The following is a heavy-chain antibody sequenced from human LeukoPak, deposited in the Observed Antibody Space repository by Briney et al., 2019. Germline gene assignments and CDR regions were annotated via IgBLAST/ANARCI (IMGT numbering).Heavy chain of an antibody. Sequence: PGRSLRLSCAASGFTFSSYGMHWVRQAPGKGLEWVAVIWYDGSNKYYADSVKGRFTISRDNSKNTLYLQMNSLRAEDTAVYYCARERKLLLRDGKPRHGMDVWGKGTTVTVSS. D-gene: IGHD2-15*01. J-gene: IGHJ6*04. V-gene: IGHV3-33*01. CDR2: IWYDGSNK. CDR3: ARERKLLLRDGKPRHGMDV. CDR1: GFTFSSYG.